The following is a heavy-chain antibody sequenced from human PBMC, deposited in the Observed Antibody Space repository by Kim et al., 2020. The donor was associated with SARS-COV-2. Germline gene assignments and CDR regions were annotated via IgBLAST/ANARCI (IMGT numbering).Heavy chain of an antibody. V-gene: IGHV1-69*13. J-gene: IGHJ4*02. D-gene: IGHD3-22*01. CDR1: GGTFSSYA. CDR2: IIAIFGTA. Sequence: SVKVSCKASGGTFSSYAISWVRQAPGQGLEWMGGIIAIFGTANYAQKFQGRVTITADESTSTAYMELSSLRSEDTAVYYCARVTPYYDSSGLFDDWGQGTLVTVSS. CDR3: ARVTPYYDSSGLFDD.